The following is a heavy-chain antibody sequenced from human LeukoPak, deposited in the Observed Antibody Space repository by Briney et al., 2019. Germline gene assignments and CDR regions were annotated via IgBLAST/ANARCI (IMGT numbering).Heavy chain of an antibody. V-gene: IGHV4-61*02. D-gene: IGHD6-19*01. CDR3: ARVIAVAGVRWFDP. Sequence: SQTLSLTCTVSGGSISSGSYYWSWIRQPAGKGLEWIGRICTSGSTNYNPSLKSRVTISVDTSKNQFSLKLSSVTAADTAIYYCARVIAVAGVRWFDPWGQGTLVTVYS. J-gene: IGHJ5*02. CDR1: GGSISSGSYY. CDR2: ICTSGST.